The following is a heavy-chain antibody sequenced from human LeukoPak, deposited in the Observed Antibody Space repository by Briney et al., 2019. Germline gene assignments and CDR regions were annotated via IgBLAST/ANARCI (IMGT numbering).Heavy chain of an antibody. V-gene: IGHV1-46*01. J-gene: IGHJ6*03. CDR2: INPSGGST. Sequence: ASVKVSCKASAYMFTTYYMYWVRQAPGQGLEWMGMINPSGGSTRYAQKFQGRVTVTRDTSTSTVYMELRGLRSDDTAVYYCAREARGYSSGGPTHYYYYYYMDVWGKGTTVTVSS. CDR3: AREARGYSSGGPTHYYYYYYMDV. D-gene: IGHD6-19*01. CDR1: AYMFTTYY.